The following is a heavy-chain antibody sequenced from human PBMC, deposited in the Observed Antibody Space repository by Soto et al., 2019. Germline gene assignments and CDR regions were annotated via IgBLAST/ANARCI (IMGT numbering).Heavy chain of an antibody. J-gene: IGHJ4*02. V-gene: IGHV4-61*01. CDR1: GASVSSGNYY. D-gene: IGHD1-26*01. CDR3: ARGSGSYYAY. CDR2: ISYSGST. Sequence: QVQLQESGPGLVKPSETLSLTCTVSGASVSSGNYYWSWIRQPPGKGLECIGYISYSGSTNYNPSHKSRVPVSIDTSKNQSSLKLSSVTAADTAVYYCARGSGSYYAYWGQGTLVTVSS.